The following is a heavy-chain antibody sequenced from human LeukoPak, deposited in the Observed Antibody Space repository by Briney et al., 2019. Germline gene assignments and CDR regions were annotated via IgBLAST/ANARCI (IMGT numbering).Heavy chain of an antibody. J-gene: IGHJ4*02. CDR2: IYSGGST. Sequence: GGSLRLSCAASGFSFSNTWMSWVRQASGKGLEWVSIIYSGGSTYYADSVKGRFTISRDNSENTLYLQMNSLRAEDTAVYYCARVGSYKFDYWGQGTLVTVSS. V-gene: IGHV3-53*01. CDR3: ARVGSYKFDY. CDR1: GFSFSNTW. D-gene: IGHD5-24*01.